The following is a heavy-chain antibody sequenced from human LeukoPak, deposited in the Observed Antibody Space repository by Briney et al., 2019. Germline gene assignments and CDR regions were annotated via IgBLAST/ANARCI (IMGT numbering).Heavy chain of an antibody. V-gene: IGHV7-4-1*02. D-gene: IGHD5-18*01. Sequence: ASVKVSCKASGYTFTRYAMNWVRQAPGQGLEWMGWINTNTGNPTYAQGFTGRFVFSLDTSVSTAYLQISSLKAEDTAVYYCARDPPSGYSYGFDYWGQGTLVTVSS. J-gene: IGHJ4*02. CDR2: INTNTGNP. CDR3: ARDPPSGYSYGFDY. CDR1: GYTFTRYA.